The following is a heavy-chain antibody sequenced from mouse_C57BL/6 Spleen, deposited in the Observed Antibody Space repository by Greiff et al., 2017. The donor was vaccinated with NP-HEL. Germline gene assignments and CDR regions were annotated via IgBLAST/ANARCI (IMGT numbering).Heavy chain of an antibody. D-gene: IGHD1-1*01. CDR1: GYAFSSSW. J-gene: IGHJ4*01. CDR3: ARSDYYYGSDAMDY. Sequence: VQLQQSGPELVKPGASVKISCKASGYAFSSSWMNWVKQRPGKGLEWIGRIYPGDGDTNYNGKFKGKATLTADKSSSTAYMQLSSLTSEDSAVYCCARSDYYYGSDAMDYWGQGTSVTVSS. CDR2: IYPGDGDT. V-gene: IGHV1-82*01.